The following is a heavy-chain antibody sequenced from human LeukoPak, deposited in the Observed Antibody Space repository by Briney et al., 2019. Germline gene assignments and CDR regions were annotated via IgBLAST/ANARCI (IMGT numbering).Heavy chain of an antibody. CDR2: ICYSGST. V-gene: IGHV4-31*03. CDR1: GGSISSGGYY. J-gene: IGHJ4*02. CDR3: ASAGAVVNYDFWSGSEN. Sequence: SETLSLTCTVSGGSISSGGYYWSWIRQHPGKGLEWIGYICYSGSTYYNPSLKSRVTISVDTSKNQFSLKLSSVTAADTAVYYCASAGAVVNYDFWSGSENWGQGTLVTVSS. D-gene: IGHD3-3*01.